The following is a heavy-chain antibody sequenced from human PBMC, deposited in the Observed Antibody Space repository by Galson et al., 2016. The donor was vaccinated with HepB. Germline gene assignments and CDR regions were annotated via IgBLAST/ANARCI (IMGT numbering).Heavy chain of an antibody. CDR1: GFSFSTYW. Sequence: SLRLSCAASGFSFSTYWMNWVRQAPGKGLEWVANIKHDGTEKHYVDSVKGRFTISRDNAQNSLSLQMNSLRAEDTAVYYCARDIRGGGFCYGMDVWGQGTTVTVCS. CDR2: IKHDGTEK. V-gene: IGHV3-7*01. D-gene: IGHD2-15*01. J-gene: IGHJ6*02. CDR3: ARDIRGGGFCYGMDV.